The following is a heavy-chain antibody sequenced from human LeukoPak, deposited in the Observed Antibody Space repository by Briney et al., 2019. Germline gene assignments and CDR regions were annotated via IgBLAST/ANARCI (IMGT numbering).Heavy chain of an antibody. CDR1: GYTFTGYY. V-gene: IGHV1-2*02. CDR3: AGSFGSGSYYHFDY. D-gene: IGHD3-10*01. J-gene: IGHJ4*02. Sequence: EASVKVSCKASGYTFTGYYIHWVRQAPGQGLERMGWINPNSGGTNSAQKFQGRVTMTRDTSVSTAYMDLSRLISDDTAVYYCAGSFGSGSYYHFDYWGQGTLVTVSS. CDR2: INPNSGGT.